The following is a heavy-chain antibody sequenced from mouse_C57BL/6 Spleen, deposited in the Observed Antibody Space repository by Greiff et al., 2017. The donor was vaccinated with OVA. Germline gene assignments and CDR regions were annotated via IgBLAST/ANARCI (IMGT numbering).Heavy chain of an antibody. CDR1: GYAFSSYW. Sequence: QVQLQQSGAELVKPGASVKISCKASGYAFSSYWMNWVKQRPGKGLEWIGQIYPGDGVTNYNGKFKGKATLTADKSSSTAYMQLSSLTSEDSAGYFCARSGSSGYPFAYWGQGTLVTVSA. CDR3: ARSGSSGYPFAY. V-gene: IGHV1-80*01. CDR2: IYPGDGVT. J-gene: IGHJ3*01. D-gene: IGHD3-2*02.